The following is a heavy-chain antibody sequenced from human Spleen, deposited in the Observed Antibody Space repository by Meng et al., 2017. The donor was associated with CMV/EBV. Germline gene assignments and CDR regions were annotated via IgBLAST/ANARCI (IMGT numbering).Heavy chain of an antibody. Sequence: LQEPAPGRVNPSHTRSITCVGSCDSSSSGDYYGSWIRQPPGKGLEWIWYIYYSGITYYNPSLKSRVTISVDTSKNQFALKLSSVTAADTAVYYCARALAGVDYWGQGTLVTVSS. V-gene: IGHV4-30-4*08. J-gene: IGHJ4*02. D-gene: IGHD6-13*01. CDR1: CDSSSSGDYY. CDR3: ARALAGVDY. CDR2: IYYSGIT.